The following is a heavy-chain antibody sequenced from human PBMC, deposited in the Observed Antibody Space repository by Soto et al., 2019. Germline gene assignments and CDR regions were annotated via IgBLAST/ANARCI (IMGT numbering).Heavy chain of an antibody. CDR2: ILVGGST. CDR1: GFICSSYD. CDR3: AKATATGGGAFDI. V-gene: IGHV3-23*01. D-gene: IGHD2-8*02. J-gene: IGHJ3*02. Sequence: GGSLRLSCEASGFICSSYDMSWVRQAPGKGLEWVSTILVGGSTHYEDSVKGRFTISRDRSKNTVYLEMNSLTAGDTAVYYCAKATATGGGAFDICGQGXMVTV.